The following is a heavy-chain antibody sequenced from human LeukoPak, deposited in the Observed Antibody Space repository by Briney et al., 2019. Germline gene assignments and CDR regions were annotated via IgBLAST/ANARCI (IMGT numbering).Heavy chain of an antibody. V-gene: IGHV4-39*01. Sequence: SETLSLTCTVSGGSISSSSYYWGWIRQPPGKGLEWIGSIYYSGSTYYNPSLKSRVTISVDTSKNQFSLKLSSVTAADTAVYCCARHSGSYLTYAFDIWGQGTMVTVSS. J-gene: IGHJ3*02. CDR3: ARHSGSYLTYAFDI. CDR2: IYYSGST. CDR1: GGSISSSSYY. D-gene: IGHD1-26*01.